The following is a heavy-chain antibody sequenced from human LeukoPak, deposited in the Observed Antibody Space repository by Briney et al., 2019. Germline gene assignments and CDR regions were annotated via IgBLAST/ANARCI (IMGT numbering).Heavy chain of an antibody. CDR3: ARDRFLEWLSRDAYYYYGMDV. CDR1: GYTFTSYY. D-gene: IGHD3-3*01. J-gene: IGHJ6*02. CDR2: INPSGGST. V-gene: IGHV1-46*01. Sequence: ASVKVSCKASGYTFTSYYMHWVRQAPGQGLEWMGIINPSGGSTSYAQEFQGRVTMTRDTSTSPVYMELSSLRSEDTAVYYCARDRFLEWLSRDAYYYYGMDVWGQGTTVTVSS.